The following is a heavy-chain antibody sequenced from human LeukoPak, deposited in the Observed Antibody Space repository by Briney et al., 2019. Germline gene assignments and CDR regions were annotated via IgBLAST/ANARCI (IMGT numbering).Heavy chain of an antibody. CDR2: IYYSGST. D-gene: IGHD3-22*01. CDR1: GESISSYY. V-gene: IGHV4-59*01. CDR3: ARVTGYMIEDYFDY. J-gene: IGHJ4*02. Sequence: SETLSLTCTVSGESISSYYWSWIRQPPGKGLEWIGYIYYSGSTNYNPSLKSRVTISVDTSKNQFSLRLSSVTAADTAVYYCARVTGYMIEDYFDYWGQGTLVTVSS.